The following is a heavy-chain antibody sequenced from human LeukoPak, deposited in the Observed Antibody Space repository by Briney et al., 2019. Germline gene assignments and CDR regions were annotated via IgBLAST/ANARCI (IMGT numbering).Heavy chain of an antibody. Sequence: GGSLRLSCAASGFTVSSNYMSWVRQAPGKGLEWVSVIYSGGSTYYADSVKGRFTISRDNSKNTLYLQMNSLRAEDTAVYYCARDREESPTLFGYSYGRNHYYYMDVWSKGTTVTVSS. CDR2: IYSGGST. J-gene: IGHJ6*03. V-gene: IGHV3-53*01. CDR3: ARDREESPTLFGYSYGRNHYYYMDV. D-gene: IGHD5-18*01. CDR1: GFTVSSNY.